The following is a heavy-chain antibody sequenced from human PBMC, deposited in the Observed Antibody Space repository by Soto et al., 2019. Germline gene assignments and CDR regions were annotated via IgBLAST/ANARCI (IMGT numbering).Heavy chain of an antibody. CDR2: ISYDGSNK. D-gene: IGHD3-10*01. Sequence: GGSLRLSCAASGFTFSSYGMHWVRQAPGKGLEWVAVISYDGSNKYYADSVKGRFTIPRDNSKNTLYLQMNSLRAEDTAVYYCAKDFPGTTPPQYYYYGMDVWGQGTTVTVSS. J-gene: IGHJ6*02. CDR3: AKDFPGTTPPQYYYYGMDV. CDR1: GFTFSSYG. V-gene: IGHV3-30*18.